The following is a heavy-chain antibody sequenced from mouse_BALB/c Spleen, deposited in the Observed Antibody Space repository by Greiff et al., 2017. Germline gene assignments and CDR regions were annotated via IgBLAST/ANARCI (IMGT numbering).Heavy chain of an antibody. CDR1: GYTFTDYN. Sequence: VQLKQSGPELVKPGASVKIPCKASGYTFTDYNMDWVKQSHGKSLEWIGDINPNNGGTIYNQKFKGKATLTVDKSSSTAYMELRSLTSEDTAVYYCARLIYDGYYYFDYWGQGTTLTVSS. CDR2: INPNNGGT. D-gene: IGHD2-3*01. V-gene: IGHV1-18*01. CDR3: ARLIYDGYYYFDY. J-gene: IGHJ2*01.